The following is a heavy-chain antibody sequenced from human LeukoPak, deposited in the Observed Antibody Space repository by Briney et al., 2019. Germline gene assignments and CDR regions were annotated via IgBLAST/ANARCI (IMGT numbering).Heavy chain of an antibody. D-gene: IGHD3-9*01. J-gene: IGHJ4*02. CDR1: TGSIRGDGYY. CDR2: INSNRET. CDR3: ARADLAGYQEDFDF. Sequence: PSQTLSLTCTVSTGSIRGDGYYWSWIRQHPGKGLEWLGHINSNRETHYNPSLKSRLTISVDTSKSQFSLELSSATAADTAVYYCARADLAGYQEDFDFWGQGALVTVSS. V-gene: IGHV4-31*03.